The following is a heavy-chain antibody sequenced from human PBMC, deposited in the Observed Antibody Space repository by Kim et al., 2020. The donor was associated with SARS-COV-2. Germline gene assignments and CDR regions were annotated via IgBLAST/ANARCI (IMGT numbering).Heavy chain of an antibody. D-gene: IGHD6-19*01. J-gene: IGHJ4*02. V-gene: IGHV3-21*04. CDR2: ISSSSYI. CDR3: ARVLTSGWSYFDY. Sequence: GGSLRHSCAASGFTFSSYSMNWVRQAPGKGLEWISSISSSSYIYYADSVKGRFTISRDNARASLYLQMNSLRAEDTAVYYCARVLTSGWSYFDYWGQGTLVTVSS. CDR1: GFTFSSYS.